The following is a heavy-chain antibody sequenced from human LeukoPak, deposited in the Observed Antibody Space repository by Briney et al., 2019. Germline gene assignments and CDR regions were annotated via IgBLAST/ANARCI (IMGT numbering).Heavy chain of an antibody. V-gene: IGHV4-59*12. D-gene: IGHD3-3*01. J-gene: IGHJ4*02. CDR3: ASSITIFGVVMTGVFDY. CDR2: IYYSGST. Sequence: PSETLSLTCTVSGGSISSYYWSWIRQPPGKGLEWIGYIYYSGSTYYNPSLKSRVTISVDTSKNQFSLKLSSVTAADTAVYYCASSITIFGVVMTGVFDYWGQGTLVTVSS. CDR1: GGSISSYY.